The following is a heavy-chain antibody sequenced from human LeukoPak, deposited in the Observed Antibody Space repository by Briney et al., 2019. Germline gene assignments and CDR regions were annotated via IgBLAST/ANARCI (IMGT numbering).Heavy chain of an antibody. CDR1: GFTFSSFA. J-gene: IGHJ4*02. CDR2: ISNSGDST. Sequence: RGSLRLSCAASGFTFSSFAMSWVRQAPGKGLEWVSTISNSGDSTYYADSVKGRFTISRDNSKNTLYLQMNSLRAEDTAVYYCAKNDYGAYAHYFDYWGQGTLVTVSS. V-gene: IGHV3-23*01. CDR3: AKNDYGAYAHYFDY. D-gene: IGHD4-17*01.